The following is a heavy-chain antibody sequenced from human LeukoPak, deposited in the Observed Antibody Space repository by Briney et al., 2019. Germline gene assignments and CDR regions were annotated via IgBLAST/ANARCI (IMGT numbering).Heavy chain of an antibody. V-gene: IGHV4-4*09. Sequence: PSETLSLTCTVSGGSINNHYWTWIRQPPGKGLEWIGYIYTSGSTNYNPSLKSRVTMSVDTSKNQFSLDLSSVTAADTAVYYCARQGTGIDYWGQGTLVTVSS. CDR3: ARQGTGIDY. CDR1: GGSINNHY. CDR2: IYTSGST. D-gene: IGHD3-10*01. J-gene: IGHJ4*02.